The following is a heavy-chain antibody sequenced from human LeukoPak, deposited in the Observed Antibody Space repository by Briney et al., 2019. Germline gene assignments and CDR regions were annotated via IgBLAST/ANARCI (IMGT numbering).Heavy chain of an antibody. Sequence: GGSLRLSCAASGLTFSSYSMHWVRQAPGKGLEYVSGISNNGDSTYHANSVKGRFIISRDNSKNTLYLQMGSLRVEGMAVYYCARESASSAWLFDYWGQGTLVTVSS. V-gene: IGHV3-64*01. CDR2: ISNNGDST. J-gene: IGHJ4*02. D-gene: IGHD6-19*01. CDR3: ARESASSAWLFDY. CDR1: GLTFSSYS.